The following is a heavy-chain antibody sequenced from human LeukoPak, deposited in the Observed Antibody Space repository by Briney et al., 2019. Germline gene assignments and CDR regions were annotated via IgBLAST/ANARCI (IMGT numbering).Heavy chain of an antibody. CDR2: IYYSGST. Sequence: SETLSLTCTVSGGSVSSYYWSWIRQPPGKGLEWIGNIYYSGSTNYNPSLKSRVTISVDTSKNQLSLKLSSVTAADTAVYYCAVSLFGVSAPSSVNYYGMDVWGQGTTVTVSS. J-gene: IGHJ6*02. V-gene: IGHV4-59*08. CDR3: AVSLFGVSAPSSVNYYGMDV. D-gene: IGHD3-3*01. CDR1: GGSVSSYY.